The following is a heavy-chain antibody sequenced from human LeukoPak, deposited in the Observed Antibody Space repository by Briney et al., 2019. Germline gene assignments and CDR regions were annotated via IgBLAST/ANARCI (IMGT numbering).Heavy chain of an antibody. J-gene: IGHJ4*02. CDR1: GGTFSIYA. Sequence: SVKVSCMASGGTFSIYAISWVRQAPGQGLEWMGGIIPIFGTTSYAQTVQGRATITADESTSTAYMELSSLRSEDTAVYYCVRGRSGPSGFDYWGQGTLVTVSS. D-gene: IGHD2-15*01. CDR3: VRGRSGPSGFDY. V-gene: IGHV1-69*13. CDR2: IIPIFGTT.